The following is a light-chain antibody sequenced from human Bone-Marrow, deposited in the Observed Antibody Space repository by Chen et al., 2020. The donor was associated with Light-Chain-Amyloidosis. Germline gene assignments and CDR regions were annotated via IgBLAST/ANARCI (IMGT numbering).Light chain of an antibody. CDR2: VVT. CDR3: RTFTRNNALV. V-gene: IGLV2-14*03. Sequence: QSALTQPASVSGSPRQSITISCTGTSSDVGGYNYVSWYQQHPGKAPKLRIYVVTYRPSGVSNRFAVSKSGNTASLTISGLQAEDEADYYCRTFTRNNALVFGGGTKLTVL. J-gene: IGLJ2*01. CDR1: SSDVGGYNY.